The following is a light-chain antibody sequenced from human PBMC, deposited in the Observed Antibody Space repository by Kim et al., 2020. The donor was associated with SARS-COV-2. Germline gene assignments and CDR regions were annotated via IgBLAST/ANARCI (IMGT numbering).Light chain of an antibody. CDR3: QSYDSSLSGSGV. J-gene: IGLJ1*01. CDR2: GHS. V-gene: IGLV1-40*01. Sequence: QSVLTQPPSVSGAPGQRVTISCTGSSSNIGAGYDVHWYQQLPGTAPKLLIYGHSNRPSGVPDRFSGSKSGTSAFLAITGLQAEDEDDYYCQSYDSSLSGSGVFGTGTKVTVL. CDR1: SSNIGAGYD.